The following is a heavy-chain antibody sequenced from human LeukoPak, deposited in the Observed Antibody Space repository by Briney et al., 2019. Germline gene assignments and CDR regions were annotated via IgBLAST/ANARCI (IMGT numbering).Heavy chain of an antibody. J-gene: IGHJ4*02. Sequence: PGGSLRLSCAASGFTFSSYAMSWVRQAPGKGLEWVSAISGSGGSTYYADSVKGRFTISRDNSKNTLFLQMNSLRAEDTSVYYCGKDRGYYGSGLNLILDYWGQGTLVTVSS. D-gene: IGHD3-10*01. CDR3: GKDRGYYGSGLNLILDY. CDR1: GFTFSSYA. V-gene: IGHV3-23*01. CDR2: ISGSGGST.